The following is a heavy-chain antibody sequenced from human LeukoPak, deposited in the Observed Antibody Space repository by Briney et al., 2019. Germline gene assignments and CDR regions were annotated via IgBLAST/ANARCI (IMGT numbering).Heavy chain of an antibody. CDR1: GFTFSSYC. CDR2: ISVGGRNT. J-gene: IGHJ4*02. V-gene: IGHV3-23*01. D-gene: IGHD3-10*01. Sequence: GGSLRLSCAASGFTFSSYCMSWVRQAPGKGLEWVSAISVGGRNTYYADSVKGRFTISRDNSTNTLYLQMNSLRAEDTAIYYCAKDAENGVIYWFDYWGQGSLVAVS. CDR3: AKDAENGVIYWFDY.